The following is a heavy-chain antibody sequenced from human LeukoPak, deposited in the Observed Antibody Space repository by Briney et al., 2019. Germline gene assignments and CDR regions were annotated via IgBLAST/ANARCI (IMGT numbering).Heavy chain of an antibody. J-gene: IGHJ4*02. CDR2: IRYDGSNK. V-gene: IGHV3-30*02. CDR1: GFTFSSYG. CDR3: AKDSSRKKHKNSYGYSGLDY. Sequence: PGGSLRLSCAASGFTFSSYGMHWVRQAPGKGLEWVAFIRYDGSNKYYADSVKGRFTISRDNSKNTLYLQMNSLRAEDTAVYYCAKDSSRKKHKNSYGYSGLDYWGQGTLVTVSS. D-gene: IGHD5-18*01.